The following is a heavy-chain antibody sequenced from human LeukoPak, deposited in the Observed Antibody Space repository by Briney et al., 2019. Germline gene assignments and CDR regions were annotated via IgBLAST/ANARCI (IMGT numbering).Heavy chain of an antibody. V-gene: IGHV3-48*03. CDR3: ARSYRGSGTPHY. D-gene: IGHD3-10*01. Sequence: GGSLRLSCAASGFTFSSYEMNWVRQAPGKGLEWVSYISSSGSTIYYADSVKGRFTISRDNAKNSLYLQMNSLRAEDTAVYYCARSYRGSGTPHYWGQGTLVTVSS. CDR2: ISSSGSTI. CDR1: GFTFSSYE. J-gene: IGHJ4*02.